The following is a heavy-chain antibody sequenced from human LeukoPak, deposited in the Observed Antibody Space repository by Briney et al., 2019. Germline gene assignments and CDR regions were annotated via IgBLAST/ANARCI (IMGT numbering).Heavy chain of an antibody. Sequence: ASVKVSCKASGYTFTGYYMHWVRLAPGQGLEWMGWINPNSGGTNYAQKFQGRITMTRDTSISTAYMELSRLRSDDTAVYYCARLRFLGADAFDIWGQGTMVTVSS. CDR1: GYTFTGYY. CDR3: ARLRFLGADAFDI. J-gene: IGHJ3*02. CDR2: INPNSGGT. V-gene: IGHV1-2*02. D-gene: IGHD3-3*01.